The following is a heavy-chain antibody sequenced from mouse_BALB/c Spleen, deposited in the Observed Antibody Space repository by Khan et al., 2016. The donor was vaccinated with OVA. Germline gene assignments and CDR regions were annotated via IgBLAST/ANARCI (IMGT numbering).Heavy chain of an antibody. CDR1: GFSLSRYN. J-gene: IGHJ4*01. Sequence: QVQLKESGPGLVAPSQSLSITCTVSGFSLSRYNIHWIRQPPGKGLEWLGMIWGGGGTDYNSTLKSRLSIKKDNSKSQDFLKMNSVHTEDSAMYFCARAYYRFDGYYAMDYWGQGTSVTVSS. D-gene: IGHD2-14*01. CDR2: IWGGGGT. CDR3: ARAYYRFDGYYAMDY. V-gene: IGHV2-6-4*01.